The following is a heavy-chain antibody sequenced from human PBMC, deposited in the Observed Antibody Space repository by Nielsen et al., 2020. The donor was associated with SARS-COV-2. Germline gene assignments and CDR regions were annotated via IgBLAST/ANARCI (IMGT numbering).Heavy chain of an antibody. J-gene: IGHJ6*02. CDR3: ARVYYDEPRMDV. CDR1: GFIVNSNY. Sequence: GEFLKISCAASGFIVNSNYMSWVRQAPGKGLEWVSVTYSGGTTNYADSVKGRFTISRDNSKNTLYLQLNRLRAEDTAVYYCARVYYDEPRMDVWGQGTTVTVSS. CDR2: TYSGGTT. V-gene: IGHV3-53*01. D-gene: IGHD3-22*01.